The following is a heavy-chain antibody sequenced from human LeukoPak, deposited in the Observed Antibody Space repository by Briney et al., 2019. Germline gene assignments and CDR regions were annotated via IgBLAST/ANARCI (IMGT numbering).Heavy chain of an antibody. V-gene: IGHV1-2*02. J-gene: IGHJ4*02. D-gene: IGHD4-17*01. CDR3: ARDPGTTGNFDY. CDR1: GYTFTGYY. CDR2: INCNSGGT. Sequence: VASVKVSCKASGYTFTGYYMHWARQAPGQGLEWMGWINCNSGGTNYAQKFQGRVTMTRDTSISTAYMELNRLRSDDTAVYYCARDPGTTGNFDYWGQGTLVTVSS.